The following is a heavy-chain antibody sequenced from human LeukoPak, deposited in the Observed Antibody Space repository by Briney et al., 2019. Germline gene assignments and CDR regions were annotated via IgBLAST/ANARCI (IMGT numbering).Heavy chain of an antibody. V-gene: IGHV3-7*01. CDR1: GFTFSSYW. D-gene: IGHD6-13*01. Sequence: GGSLRLSCAASGFTFSSYWMSWVRQAPGKGLEWVSNINQDGSQKYYADSVKGRFTISRDNSKNTLYLQMNSLRAEDTAVYYCARDKYSSRCTPPDYWGQGTLVTVSS. J-gene: IGHJ4*02. CDR3: ARDKYSSRCTPPDY. CDR2: INQDGSQK.